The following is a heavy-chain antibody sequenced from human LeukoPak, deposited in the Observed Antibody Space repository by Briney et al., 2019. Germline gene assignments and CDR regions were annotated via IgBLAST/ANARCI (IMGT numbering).Heavy chain of an antibody. D-gene: IGHD2-21*01. CDR1: GGTFISYT. Sequence: SVKVSCKASGGTFISYTISWVRQAPGQGLEWMGRIIPILGIANCAQKFQGRVTITADKSTSTAYMELSSLRSEDAAVYYCARQTYCGGDCYVDYWGQGTLVTVSS. J-gene: IGHJ4*02. CDR3: ARQTYCGGDCYVDY. V-gene: IGHV1-69*02. CDR2: IIPILGIA.